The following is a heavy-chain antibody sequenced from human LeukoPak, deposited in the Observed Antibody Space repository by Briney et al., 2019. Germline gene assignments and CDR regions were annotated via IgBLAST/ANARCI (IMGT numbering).Heavy chain of an antibody. D-gene: IGHD3-22*01. V-gene: IGHV3-9*01. J-gene: IGHJ4*02. CDR2: ISWNSGSI. CDR3: AKDMSSSGTLDY. Sequence: GGSLRLSCAASGFTFDDYAMHWVRQAPGKGLEWVSGISWNSGSIDYADSVKGRFTISRDNAKNSLYLQMNSLRAEDTALYYCAKDMSSSGTLDYWGQGTLVTVSS. CDR1: GFTFDDYA.